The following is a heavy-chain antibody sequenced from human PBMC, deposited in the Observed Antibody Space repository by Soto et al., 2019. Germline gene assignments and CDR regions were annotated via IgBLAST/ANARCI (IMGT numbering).Heavy chain of an antibody. Sequence: EVQLFESGGGLVQPGGSLRLSCAASGFTFSTYAMTWVRQAPGKGLEWVSAVSASGDWTNYGDSVKGRFTMSRDNSKSTLYMQMNSLRADDTALYYCTRVGNYYYDYWGQGTLVTVSS. CDR3: TRVGNYYYDY. CDR2: VSASGDWT. V-gene: IGHV3-23*01. CDR1: GFTFSTYA. J-gene: IGHJ4*02. D-gene: IGHD1-7*01.